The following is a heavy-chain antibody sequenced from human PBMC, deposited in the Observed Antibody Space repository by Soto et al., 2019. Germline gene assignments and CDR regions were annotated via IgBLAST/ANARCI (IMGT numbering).Heavy chain of an antibody. CDR2: IYYSGST. V-gene: IGHV4-39*01. Sequence: SETLSLTCTVSGGSISSSSYYWGWIRQPPGKGLEWIGSIYYSGSTYYNPSLKSRVTISVDTSKNQFSLKLSSVTAADTAVYYCARFGIADRPDDNAAFDIWGQGTMVTVSS. CDR1: GGSISSSSYY. J-gene: IGHJ3*02. CDR3: ARFGIADRPDDNAAFDI. D-gene: IGHD6-6*01.